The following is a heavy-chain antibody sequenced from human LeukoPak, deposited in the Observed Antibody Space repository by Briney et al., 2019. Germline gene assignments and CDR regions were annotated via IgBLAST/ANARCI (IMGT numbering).Heavy chain of an antibody. CDR3: ARDTLYIAAAGHGNWFDP. J-gene: IGHJ5*02. V-gene: IGHV1-2*02. Sequence: ASVKVSCKASGYTFTGYYMHWVRQAPGQGLEWMGWINPNSGGTNYAQKLQGRVTMTTDTSTNTAYMELRSLRSDDTAVYYCARDTLYIAAAGHGNWFDPWGQGTLVTVSS. CDR2: INPNSGGT. D-gene: IGHD6-13*01. CDR1: GYTFTGYY.